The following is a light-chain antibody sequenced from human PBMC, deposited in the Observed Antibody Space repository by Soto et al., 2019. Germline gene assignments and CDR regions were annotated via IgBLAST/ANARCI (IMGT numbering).Light chain of an antibody. V-gene: IGLV2-23*03. Sequence: QSALTQPASVSGSPGQSITISCTGTSSDVGSYNLVSWYQQHPGKAPKLMIYEGSKRPSGVSNRFSGSKSGSTASLTISGLQAEDEADYYCCSYAGSSTFAVFGGGTQLTVL. CDR3: CSYAGSSTFAV. J-gene: IGLJ7*01. CDR1: SSDVGSYNL. CDR2: EGS.